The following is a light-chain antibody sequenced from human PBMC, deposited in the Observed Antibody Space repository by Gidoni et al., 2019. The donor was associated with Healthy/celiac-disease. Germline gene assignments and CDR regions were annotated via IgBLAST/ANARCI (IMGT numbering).Light chain of an antibody. CDR3: SSYTSSSPVV. CDR2: DVS. J-gene: IGLJ2*01. Sequence: QSALTQPASVSGSPAQSITISCTGTSSDVGCYNYVSWYQQHTGKAPKLMIYDVSNPPSGVSKRFSGSKSGNTASLTSAGLQAEDEADYYCSSYTSSSPVVVGGGTKLTVL. V-gene: IGLV2-14*03. CDR1: SSDVGCYNY.